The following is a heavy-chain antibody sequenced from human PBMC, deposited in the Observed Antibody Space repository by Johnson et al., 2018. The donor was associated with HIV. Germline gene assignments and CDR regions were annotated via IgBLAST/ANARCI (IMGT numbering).Heavy chain of an antibody. CDR2: ISSSGSPI. J-gene: IGHJ3*02. D-gene: IGHD3-10*01. CDR1: GFIFSDYY. V-gene: IGHV3-11*04. CDR3: AGGFYYGSGSYHGAFDI. Sequence: QVQLVESGGGLVKPGGSLRLSCAASGFIFSDYYMSWIRKAPGKGLEWVSYISSSGSPIYYADSVKGRFTISRDNAKNSLFLQMNSLRAEDTAVYYCAGGFYYGSGSYHGAFDIWGQGTMVTVSS.